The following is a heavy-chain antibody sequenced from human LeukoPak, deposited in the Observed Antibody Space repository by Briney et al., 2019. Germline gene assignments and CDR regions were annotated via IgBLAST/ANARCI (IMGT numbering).Heavy chain of an antibody. CDR3: ARDSGDYDAFCDS. Sequence: QPGGSLRLSCAASGFTLSSYGMHWVRQAPGKGLGWVALIWYDGSKKYYRDSVKGRFTISRDNSKNTLFLQMNSLRAEDTAVYYCARDSGDYDAFCDSWGQGTLVTVSS. CDR2: IWYDGSKK. D-gene: IGHD4-17*01. CDR1: GFTLSSYG. V-gene: IGHV3-33*01. J-gene: IGHJ4*02.